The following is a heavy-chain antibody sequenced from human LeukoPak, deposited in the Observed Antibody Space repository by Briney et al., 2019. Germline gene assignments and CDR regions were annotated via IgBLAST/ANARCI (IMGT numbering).Heavy chain of an antibody. J-gene: IGHJ4*02. CDR2: INSDGSSA. D-gene: IGHD3-22*01. Sequence: GGSLRLSCAASGFTFSSYWMHWVRQAPGKGLVWVSRINSDGSSATYAASVKGRFTVSRDNAKNTLYLQMNSLRAEDTAVYHCARDLPNYESSGYYAYWGQGTLVTVSS. V-gene: IGHV3-74*01. CDR1: GFTFSSYW. CDR3: ARDLPNYESSGYYAY.